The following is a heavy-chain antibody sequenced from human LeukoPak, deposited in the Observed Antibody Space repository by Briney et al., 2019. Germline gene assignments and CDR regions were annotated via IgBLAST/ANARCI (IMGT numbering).Heavy chain of an antibody. CDR1: GDTFTGYY. D-gene: IGHD1-26*01. CDR2: INPNSGGT. V-gene: IGHV1-2*02. J-gene: IGHJ6*03. CDR3: ARVSGGAYYYMDV. Sequence: RASVKVSCKASGDTFTGYYMHWVRQAPGQGLEWMGWINPNSGGTNYAQKFQGRVTMTRDTSISTAYMELSRLRSDDTAVYYCARVSGGAYYYMDVWGKGTMVTISS.